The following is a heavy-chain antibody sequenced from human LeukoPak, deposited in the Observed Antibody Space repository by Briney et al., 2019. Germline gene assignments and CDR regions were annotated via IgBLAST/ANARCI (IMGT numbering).Heavy chain of an antibody. CDR3: ARGGGRHVEY. D-gene: IGHD2/OR15-2a*01. V-gene: IGHV3-30*03. J-gene: IGHJ4*02. CDR1: GFTFSSYG. Sequence: GGSLRLSCAASGFTFSSYGMHWVRQAPGKGLEWVAVISYDGSNKYYADSVKGRFTISRDNSKNTLYLHMNSLRAEDTAVYYCARGGGRHVEYWGQGNLVTVSS. CDR2: ISYDGSNK.